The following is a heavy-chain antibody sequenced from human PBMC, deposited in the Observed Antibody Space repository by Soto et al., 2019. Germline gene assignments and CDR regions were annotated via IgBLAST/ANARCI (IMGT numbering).Heavy chain of an antibody. D-gene: IGHD6-13*01. CDR1: GGSISSYY. J-gene: IGHJ4*02. V-gene: IGHV4-59*08. Sequence: SETLSLTCTVSGGSISSYYWSWIRQPPGKGLEWIGYIYYSGSTNYNPSLKSRVTISVDTSKNQFSLKLSSVTAADTAVYYCARHVVGSSVYFDYWCQGTLVTVSS. CDR3: ARHVVGSSVYFDY. CDR2: IYYSGST.